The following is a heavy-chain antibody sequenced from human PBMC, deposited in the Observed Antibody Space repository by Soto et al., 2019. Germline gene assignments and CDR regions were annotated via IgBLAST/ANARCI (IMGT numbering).Heavy chain of an antibody. CDR3: ASVIGGDYEYYFDY. V-gene: IGHV4-31*03. Sequence: SETLSLTCTVSGVSISTVCYYWSWLRQHPGKGLEWTANIYYSGTTYYNSSHKSRVILSVNTSKNPYSLNLRSLTAEDSAKYYCASVIGGDYEYYFDYWGQGTLVTVSS. J-gene: IGHJ4*02. D-gene: IGHD2-21*02. CDR1: GVSISTVCYY. CDR2: IYYSGTT.